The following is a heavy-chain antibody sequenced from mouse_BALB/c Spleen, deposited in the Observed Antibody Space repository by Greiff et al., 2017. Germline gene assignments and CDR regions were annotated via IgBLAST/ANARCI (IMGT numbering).Heavy chain of an antibody. CDR1: GFTFSSYG. Sequence: EVQGVESGGDLVKPGGSLKLSCAASGFTFSSYGMSWVRQTPDKRLEWVATISSGGSYTYYPDSVKGRFTISRDNAKNTLYLQMSSLKSEDTAMYYCARQYYYGSIDYWGQGTTLTVSS. V-gene: IGHV5-6*01. CDR3: ARQYYYGSIDY. CDR2: ISSGGSYT. J-gene: IGHJ2*01. D-gene: IGHD1-1*01.